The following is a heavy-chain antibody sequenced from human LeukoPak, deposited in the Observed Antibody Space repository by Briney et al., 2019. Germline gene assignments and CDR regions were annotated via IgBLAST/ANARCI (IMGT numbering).Heavy chain of an antibody. CDR3: TTQYYYDSSGYTDLDY. V-gene: IGHV3-15*01. Sequence: GGSLRLSCAASGFTFSNAWMSWVRQAPGKGLEWVGRIKSKTDGGTTDYAAPVKGRFTISRDDSKNTLYLQMNSLKTEDTAVYYCTTQYYYDSSGYTDLDYWGQGTLVTVSS. D-gene: IGHD3-22*01. CDR1: GFTFSNAW. J-gene: IGHJ4*02. CDR2: IKSKTDGGTT.